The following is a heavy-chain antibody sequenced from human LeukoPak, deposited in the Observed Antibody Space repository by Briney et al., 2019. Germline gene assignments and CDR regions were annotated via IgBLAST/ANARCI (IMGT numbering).Heavy chain of an antibody. D-gene: IGHD3-16*02. Sequence: PGGSLRLSCAASGFIFNDYWMHWVRQAPGKGLVWVSRTNSDGSNTHYADSVRGRFTISRDNAKNTLYLQMNSLRAEDTAVYYCARGSSVWGSYRYTLDWGRGILVTVSS. CDR2: TNSDGSNT. CDR3: ARGSSVWGSYRYTLD. J-gene: IGHJ4*02. CDR1: GFIFNDYW. V-gene: IGHV3-74*01.